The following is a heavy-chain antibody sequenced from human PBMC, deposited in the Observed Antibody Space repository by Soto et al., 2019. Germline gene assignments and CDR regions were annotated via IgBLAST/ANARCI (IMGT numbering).Heavy chain of an antibody. V-gene: IGHV4-4*07. J-gene: IGHJ5*02. D-gene: IGHD3-3*01. CDR2: IYSSGNT. Sequence: PSETLSLTCSVSGGTISGYYWTWIRQPAGKGLEWIGRIYSSGNTKYNPSLQSRVTMSLDTSNDQFSLRLTSVTAADTAVYYCARGQRFSDWFDPWGQGTLVTVSS. CDR1: GGTISGYY. CDR3: ARGQRFSDWFDP.